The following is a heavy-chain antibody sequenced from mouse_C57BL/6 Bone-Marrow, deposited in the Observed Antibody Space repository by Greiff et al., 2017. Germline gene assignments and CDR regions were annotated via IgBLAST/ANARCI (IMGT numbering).Heavy chain of an antibody. CDR2: IWGDGST. J-gene: IGHJ3*01. D-gene: IGHD1-1*01. Sequence: VQLQQSGPGLVAPSQSLSISCTASGFSFTSYGVSWVRQPPGKGLEWLGVIWGDGSTNYHSALISRLGISKDNAKIQVCLILNSLRTDDTATYDCANRYYGSSCWCSYWGQGTLVTVSA. V-gene: IGHV2-3*01. CDR3: ANRYYGSSCWCSY. CDR1: GFSFTSYG.